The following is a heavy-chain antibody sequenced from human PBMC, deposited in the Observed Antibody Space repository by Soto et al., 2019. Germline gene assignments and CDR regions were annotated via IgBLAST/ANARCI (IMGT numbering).Heavy chain of an antibody. CDR1: GGSISSYY. V-gene: IGHV4-59*01. J-gene: IGHJ5*02. CDR2: IYYSGST. CDR3: ARNPQRSRYYDFFSGYYGPQNWSHP. Sequence: SETLSLTCTVSGGSISSYYWSWIRQPPGKGLEWIGYIYYSGSTNYNPSLKSRVTISVDTSKNQFSLKLSSVTAADTAVYYCARNPQRSRYYDFFSGYYGPQNWSHPRGPAPLVTVS. D-gene: IGHD3-3*01.